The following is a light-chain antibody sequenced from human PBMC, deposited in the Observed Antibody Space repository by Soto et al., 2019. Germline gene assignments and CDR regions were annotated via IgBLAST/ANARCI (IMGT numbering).Light chain of an antibody. V-gene: IGLV2-14*03. CDR1: SSDVGAYNF. Sequence: QSVLTQPASVSGSPGQSITISCTGTSSDVGAYNFVSWYQQHPGKVPKLMIFDVSSRPSGVSDRFSGSKSGNTASLTISGLQAEDEGDYYCSSYTSSSTHLFGSGTKLTVL. CDR2: DVS. J-gene: IGLJ1*01. CDR3: SSYTSSSTHL.